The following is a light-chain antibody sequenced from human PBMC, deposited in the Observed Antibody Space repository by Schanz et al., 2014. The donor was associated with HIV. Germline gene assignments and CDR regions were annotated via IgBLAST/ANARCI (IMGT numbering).Light chain of an antibody. V-gene: IGLV2-14*02. J-gene: IGLJ2*01. CDR2: EVT. Sequence: QSALTQPASVSGSPGQSITISCTGTGSDVGSYNLVSWYQQHPGKAPKLMIYEVTKRPLGVPDRFSGSKSGNTASLTVSGLQAEDEADYYCTTWDDSQIGHLFGGGTKLTVL. CDR1: GSDVGSYNL. CDR3: TTWDDSQIGHL.